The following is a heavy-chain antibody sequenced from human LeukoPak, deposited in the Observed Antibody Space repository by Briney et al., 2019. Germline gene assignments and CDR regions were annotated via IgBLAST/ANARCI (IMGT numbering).Heavy chain of an antibody. Sequence: PSETLSLTCTVSGGSISSYYWSWIRQPAGKGLEWIGRIYTSGSTSYNPSLKSRVTISVDKSKNQFSLKLSSVTAADTAVYYCARGGLAARPGYFDYWGQGTLVTVSS. D-gene: IGHD6-6*01. CDR3: ARGGLAARPGYFDY. CDR2: IYTSGST. J-gene: IGHJ4*02. V-gene: IGHV4-4*07. CDR1: GGSISSYY.